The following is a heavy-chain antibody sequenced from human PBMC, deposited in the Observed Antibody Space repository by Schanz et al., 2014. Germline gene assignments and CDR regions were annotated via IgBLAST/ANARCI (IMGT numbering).Heavy chain of an antibody. CDR2: ISSGGGST. Sequence: EVQLAESGGGLVQPGGSLKLSCAASGLIFSNYVMSWVRQAPGKGLEWVSSISSGGGSTYYADSVKGRFTISRDNSKNTLYLQMNSLRPEDTAVYYCAKGRFGELSAFDIWGQGTMVTVSS. J-gene: IGHJ3*02. D-gene: IGHD3-10*01. CDR3: AKGRFGELSAFDI. CDR1: GLIFSNYV. V-gene: IGHV3-23*04.